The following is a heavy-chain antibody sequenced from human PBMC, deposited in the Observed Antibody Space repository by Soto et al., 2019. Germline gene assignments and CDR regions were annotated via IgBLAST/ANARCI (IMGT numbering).Heavy chain of an antibody. CDR1: GGSFSGYY. CDR2: INHSGST. D-gene: IGHD3-10*01. Sequence: SETLSLTCAVYGGSFSGYYWSWIRQPPGKGLEWIGEINHSGSTNYNPSLKSRVTISVDTSKNQFSLKLSSVTAADTAVYYCARGGEFYYYYGMDVWGKGTTVTVSS. CDR3: ARGGEFYYYYGMDV. V-gene: IGHV4-34*01. J-gene: IGHJ6*04.